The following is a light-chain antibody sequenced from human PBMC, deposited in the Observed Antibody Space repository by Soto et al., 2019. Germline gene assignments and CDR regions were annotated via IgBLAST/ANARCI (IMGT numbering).Light chain of an antibody. CDR3: QQYGSSLFT. J-gene: IGKJ3*01. Sequence: VMTQAPATLSVSPGERATLSCRASQTINNNVAWYQLKDGQVPRLVIYGASTRATDIPARFSGSGSGTEFTLTITRLEPEDFAVYYCQQYGSSLFTFGPGTKVDIK. V-gene: IGKV3-15*01. CDR1: QTINNN. CDR2: GAS.